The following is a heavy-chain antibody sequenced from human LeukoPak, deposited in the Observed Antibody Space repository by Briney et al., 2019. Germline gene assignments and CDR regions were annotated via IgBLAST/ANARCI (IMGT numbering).Heavy chain of an antibody. J-gene: IGHJ5*02. CDR1: GFTFSSYS. CDR2: ISSSSSYI. D-gene: IGHD3-16*02. V-gene: IGHV3-21*01. Sequence: TGGSLRLSCAASGFTFSSYSMNWVRQAPGKGLDWVSSISSSSSYIYYADSVKGRFTISRDNAKNSVYLQMNSLRAEDTAVYCCARESGDYVWGGYRVYNWFDPWGQGTLVTVSS. CDR3: ARESGDYVWGGYRVYNWFDP.